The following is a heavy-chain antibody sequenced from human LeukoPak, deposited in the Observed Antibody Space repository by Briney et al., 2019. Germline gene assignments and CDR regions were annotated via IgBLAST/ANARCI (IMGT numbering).Heavy chain of an antibody. CDR2: IYSGGST. CDR3: ARDNSPYGMDV. V-gene: IGHV3-53*04. CDR1: GFTLSSNY. D-gene: IGHD2/OR15-2a*01. J-gene: IGHJ6*02. Sequence: PGGSLRLSSAASGFTLSSNYMSWVRHAPGKGLEWGSVIYSGGSTYYADPVKGRFTISRHNSKNTLYLQMNSLRAEDTAVYYCARDNSPYGMDVWGQGTTVTVSS.